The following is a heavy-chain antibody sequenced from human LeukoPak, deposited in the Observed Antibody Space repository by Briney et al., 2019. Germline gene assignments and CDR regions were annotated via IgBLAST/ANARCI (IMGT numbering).Heavy chain of an antibody. J-gene: IGHJ4*02. V-gene: IGHV3-48*03. CDR2: ISSSCSTI. CDR3: ARDRPTLTGYYPFDY. D-gene: IGHD3-9*01. CDR1: GFTFSSYE. Sequence: GGSLRLCCAASGFTFSSYEMNWGRQARGRVLEWVSYISSSCSTIYYADSVKGRFTISRDNAKNSLYLQMNSLRAEDTAVYYCARDRPTLTGYYPFDYWGQGTLVTVSS.